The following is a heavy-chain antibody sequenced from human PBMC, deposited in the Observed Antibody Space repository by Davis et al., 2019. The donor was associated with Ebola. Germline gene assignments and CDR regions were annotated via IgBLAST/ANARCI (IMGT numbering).Heavy chain of an antibody. CDR1: GFTFDDHA. D-gene: IGHD5-12*01. Sequence: GESLKISCAASGFTFDDHAMSWVRQAPGKALEWVSLISGNGYGTEYGDSVKGRFTASRDNARHSLFLQMNDLKIEDTGFYYCVPGTWIRGQGMRVTVST. V-gene: IGHV3-43*02. J-gene: IGHJ4*02. CDR2: ISGNGYGT. CDR3: VPGTWI.